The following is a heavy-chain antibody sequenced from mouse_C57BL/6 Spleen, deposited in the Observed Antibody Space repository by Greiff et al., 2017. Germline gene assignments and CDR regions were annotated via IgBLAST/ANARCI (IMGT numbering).Heavy chain of an antibody. D-gene: IGHD1-1*01. J-gene: IGHJ4*01. V-gene: IGHV8-12*01. CDR3: ARYYYGSSEGAMDY. Sequence: ESGPGILQSSQTLSLTCSFSGFSLSTSGMGVSWIRQPSGKGLEWLAHIYWDDDKRYNPSLKSRLTISKDTSRNQVFLKITSVDTADTDTYYCARYYYGSSEGAMDYWGQGTSVTVSS. CDR1: GFSLSTSGMG. CDR2: IYWDDDK.